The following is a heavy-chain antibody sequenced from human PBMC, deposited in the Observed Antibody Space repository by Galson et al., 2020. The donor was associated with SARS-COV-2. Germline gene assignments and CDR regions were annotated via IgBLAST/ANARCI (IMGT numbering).Heavy chain of an antibody. CDR2: IYPGDSDT. D-gene: IGHD6-19*01. V-gene: IGHV5-51*01. CDR3: ARGRRLGGSGWPFDY. J-gene: IGHJ4*02. CDR1: GYTFTHNW. Sequence: GESLKISCKATGYTFTHNWIGWVRQMPGKGLEWMGIIYPGDSDTRYSPSFQGQVPISADRAIDTTYLQWSGLKASDTAIYYCARGRRLGGSGWPFDYWGQGTLVTGAS.